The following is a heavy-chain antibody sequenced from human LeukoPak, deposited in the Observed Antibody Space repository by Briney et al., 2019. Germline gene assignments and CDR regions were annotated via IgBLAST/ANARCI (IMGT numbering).Heavy chain of an antibody. CDR3: ARRSIAAAGHRGWFDP. V-gene: IGHV4-39*07. CDR1: GGSISSSSYY. Sequence: SETLSLTCTVSGGSISSSSYYWGWIRQPPGKGLEWIGSIYYSGSTYYNPSLKSRVTISVDTSKNQFSLKLSSVTAADTAVYYCARRSIAAAGHRGWFDPWGQGTLVTVSS. J-gene: IGHJ5*02. D-gene: IGHD6-13*01. CDR2: IYYSGST.